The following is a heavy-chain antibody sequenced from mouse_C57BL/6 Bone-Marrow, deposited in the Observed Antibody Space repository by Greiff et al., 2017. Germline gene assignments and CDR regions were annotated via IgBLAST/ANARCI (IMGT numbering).Heavy chain of an antibody. D-gene: IGHD3-2*02. CDR3: ARGSGLPWFAY. Sequence: QVQLQQPGAELVMPGASVKLSCKASGYTFTSYWMHWVKQRPGKGLEWIGEIDPSDSYTNYNQKCKGKSTLTVDKSSSTAYMQLSSLTSEDSAVYYCARGSGLPWFAYWGQGTLVTVSA. CDR2: IDPSDSYT. V-gene: IGHV1-69*01. CDR1: GYTFTSYW. J-gene: IGHJ3*01.